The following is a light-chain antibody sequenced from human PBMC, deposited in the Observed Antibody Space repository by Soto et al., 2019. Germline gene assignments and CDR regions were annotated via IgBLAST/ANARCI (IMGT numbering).Light chain of an antibody. CDR1: QTISSW. J-gene: IGKJ1*01. CDR2: KAS. CDR3: QHYNSYSEA. V-gene: IGKV1-5*03. Sequence: DIQLTQSHSTLCAFVGESVTLTCLASQTISSWLAWYQQKPGKAPKLLIYKASTLKSGVPSRFSGSGSGTEFTLTISSLQPDDFATYYCQHYNSYSEAFGQGTKVDI.